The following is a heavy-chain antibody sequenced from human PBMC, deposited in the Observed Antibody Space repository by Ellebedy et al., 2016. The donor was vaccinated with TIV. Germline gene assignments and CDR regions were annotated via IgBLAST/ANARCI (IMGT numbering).Heavy chain of an antibody. CDR3: ARVDLGLAFHY. Sequence: GESLKISCVVSGFSISSNYMSWVRQAPGKGLEWVSIIYSAGNTYYGDSAKGRFTISRGTSKNTLYLQLNSLRGEDTAVYYCARVDLGLAFHYWGRGALVTVSS. CDR1: GFSISSNY. CDR2: IYSAGNT. J-gene: IGHJ4*02. D-gene: IGHD1-26*01. V-gene: IGHV3-53*01.